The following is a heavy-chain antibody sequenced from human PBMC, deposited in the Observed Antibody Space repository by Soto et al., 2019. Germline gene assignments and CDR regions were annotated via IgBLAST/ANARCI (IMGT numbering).Heavy chain of an antibody. CDR3: ARVVGATLGNYFYL. CDR2: VVPMFGKS. D-gene: IGHD1-26*01. Sequence: QVQLMQSGAEVKTPGSSVKVSCTASGGPFTSYAVSWVRQAPGQGLEWMGGVVPMFGKSTYAQRFQGRVTITADEPWTTVYMELNSLRSEDTAVYYCARVVGATLGNYFYLWGQGTPVTVPS. J-gene: IGHJ4*02. V-gene: IGHV1-69*01. CDR1: GGPFTSYA.